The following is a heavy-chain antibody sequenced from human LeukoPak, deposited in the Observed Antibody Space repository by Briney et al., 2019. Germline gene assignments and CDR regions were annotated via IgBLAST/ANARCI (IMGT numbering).Heavy chain of an antibody. CDR1: GFSLTTSGVG. D-gene: IGHD4/OR15-4a*01. CDR2: IYYNDDK. J-gene: IGHJ4*02. Sequence: SGPTLVKPTQTLTLTCTFSGFSLTTSGVGVGWIRQPPGKALEWLASIYYNDDKRFSTPPRSRLTITKDTSKNQVVLTMTNMDPVDTATYYCTHRRELYDYGGHGFEHWGQGTLVTVSS. V-gene: IGHV2-5*01. CDR3: THRRELYDYGGHGFEH.